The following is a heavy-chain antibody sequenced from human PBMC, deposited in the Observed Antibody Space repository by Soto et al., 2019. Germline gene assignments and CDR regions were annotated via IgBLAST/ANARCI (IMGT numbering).Heavy chain of an antibody. CDR2: ISGYNGNT. CDR1: GYTFTSYG. CDR3: ARDKVRVPAALSLNYFDY. J-gene: IGHJ4*02. D-gene: IGHD2-2*01. V-gene: IGHV1-18*01. Sequence: ASVKVSCKPSGYTFTSYGISWVRQAPGQGLEWMGWISGYNGNTNYAQKLQGRVTMTTDTSTRTVYMELRSLRSDDTAVYYCARDKVRVPAALSLNYFDYWGQGTLVTVSS.